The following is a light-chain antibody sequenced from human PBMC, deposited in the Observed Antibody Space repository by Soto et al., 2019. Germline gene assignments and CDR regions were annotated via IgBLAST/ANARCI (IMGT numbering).Light chain of an antibody. CDR3: AACDDSLSGPNHV. J-gene: IGLJ1*01. Sequence: QSVLTQPPSASGTPGQRVTISCSGSSSNIGSNYVYWYQQLPGTAPKLLIYRNNQRPSGVPDRFSGSKSGTSASLAISGLRSEDEADYYCAACDDSLSGPNHVFVTGTKVTVL. CDR1: SSNIGSNY. V-gene: IGLV1-47*01. CDR2: RNN.